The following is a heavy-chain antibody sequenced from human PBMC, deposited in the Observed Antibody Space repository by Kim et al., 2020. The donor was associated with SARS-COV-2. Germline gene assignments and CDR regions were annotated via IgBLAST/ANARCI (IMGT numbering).Heavy chain of an antibody. V-gene: IGHV3-15*01. D-gene: IGHD2-21*01. J-gene: IGHJ4*02. CDR2: IRSKVDGGTA. CDR3: TTDYERIGGLCDGETCYPASL. Sequence: GGSLRLSCAASGFTFTKVWLSWVRQAPGKGLEWVGRIRSKVDGGTADYAAPVKGGFTISRDDSKNTLYLQMNGLRAEDTAFYHCTTDYERIGGLCDGETCYPASLWGQGTLVTVSS. CDR1: GFTFTKVW.